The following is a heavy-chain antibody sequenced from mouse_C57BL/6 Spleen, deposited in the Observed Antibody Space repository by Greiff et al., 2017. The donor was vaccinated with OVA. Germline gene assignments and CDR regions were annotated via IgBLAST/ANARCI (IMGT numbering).Heavy chain of an antibody. J-gene: IGHJ4*01. CDR2: INPGSGGT. D-gene: IGHD1-1*01. Sequence: QHHLKHSYTELVRPGTSVKVSCKASGYAFTNYLIEWVKQRPGQGLEWIGVINPGSGGTNYNEKFKGKATLTADKSSSTAYMQLSSLTSEDSAVYFCARGFITTVDYAMDYWGQGTSVTVSS. V-gene: IGHV1-54*01. CDR3: ARGFITTVDYAMDY. CDR1: GYAFTNYL.